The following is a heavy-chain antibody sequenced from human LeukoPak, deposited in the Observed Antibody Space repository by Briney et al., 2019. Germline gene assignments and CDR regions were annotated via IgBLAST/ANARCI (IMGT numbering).Heavy chain of an antibody. D-gene: IGHD5-18*01. CDR1: GGSISSSPYY. CDR2: IYYSGSP. CDR3: ARQDRGMVTYYSYYYMDV. J-gene: IGHJ6*03. Sequence: PSATLSLTCSVSGGSISSSPYYWGWIRQPPGKGLEWIGSIYYSGSPYYSPSLKSRGTISVDTSKNQFSLKLTSVTAADTAVYYCARQDRGMVTYYSYYYMDVWGKGTTVTVSS. V-gene: IGHV4-39*01.